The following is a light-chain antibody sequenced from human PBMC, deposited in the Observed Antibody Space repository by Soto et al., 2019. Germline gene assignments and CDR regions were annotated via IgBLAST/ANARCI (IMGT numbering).Light chain of an antibody. J-gene: IGLJ2*01. V-gene: IGLV2-14*01. CDR2: EVS. CDR1: ASDVGAYKF. Sequence: QSVLTQPASVSGSPGQSITISCTGTASDVGAYKFVSWYQQHPGKAPKLMIFEVSNRPSGVSHRFSGSKSGNTASLTISGLQPDDAADYFCSSYGGRTTPWIFGGGTKLTVL. CDR3: SSYGGRTTPWI.